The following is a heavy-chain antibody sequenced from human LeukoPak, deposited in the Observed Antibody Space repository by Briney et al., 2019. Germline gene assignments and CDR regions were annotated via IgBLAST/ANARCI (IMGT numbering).Heavy chain of an antibody. V-gene: IGHV5-51*01. Sequence: GESLKISCKGSGYSITSYWIAWVRQMPGKGLEWMGILYPGDSDTRYSPSFQGQVTISADKSISTAYLQWSSLKASDTAMYYCARHFRSNGDYGPPDYWGQGTLVTVSS. CDR3: ARHFRSNGDYGPPDY. CDR1: GYSITSYW. D-gene: IGHD4-17*01. J-gene: IGHJ4*02. CDR2: LYPGDSDT.